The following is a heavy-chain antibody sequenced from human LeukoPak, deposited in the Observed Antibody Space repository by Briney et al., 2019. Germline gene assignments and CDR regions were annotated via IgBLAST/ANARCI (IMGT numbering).Heavy chain of an antibody. Sequence: PSETLSLTCTVSGGSISSYYWSWIRQPPGKGLEWIGYIYYSGSTNYNPSLKSRVTISVDTSKNQFSLKLSSVTAADTAVYYCAREVVKWELPSMNRRAFDIWGQGTMVTVSS. J-gene: IGHJ3*02. D-gene: IGHD1-26*01. CDR1: GGSISSYY. V-gene: IGHV4-59*01. CDR3: AREVVKWELPSMNRRAFDI. CDR2: IYYSGST.